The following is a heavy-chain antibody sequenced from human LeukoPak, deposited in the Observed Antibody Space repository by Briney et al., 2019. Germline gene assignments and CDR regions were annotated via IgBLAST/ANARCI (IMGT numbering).Heavy chain of an antibody. J-gene: IGHJ4*02. D-gene: IGHD4-23*01. Sequence: GESLKISCKVSGYSFTNYWIGWVRQMPGKGLEWMGIIYPGDSDTRYSPSFQGQVTISADKSISTAYLQWSSLKASDTAMYYCASSTLRWHFDYWGQGTLVTVSS. CDR3: ASSTLRWHFDY. CDR1: GYSFTNYW. V-gene: IGHV5-51*01. CDR2: IYPGDSDT.